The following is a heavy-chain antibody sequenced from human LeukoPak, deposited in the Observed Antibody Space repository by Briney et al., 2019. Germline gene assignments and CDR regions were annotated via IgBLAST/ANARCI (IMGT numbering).Heavy chain of an antibody. CDR1: GGTFSSYA. J-gene: IGHJ1*01. Sequence: SVKVSCKASGGTFSSYAISWVRQAPGQGLEWMGGIIPIFGTANYAQKFQGRVTITADESTSTAYMELSSLRSEDTAVYYCARGGPIVVVPAAISDFQHWGQGTLVTVSS. D-gene: IGHD2-2*01. V-gene: IGHV1-69*01. CDR3: ARGGPIVVVPAAISDFQH. CDR2: IIPIFGTA.